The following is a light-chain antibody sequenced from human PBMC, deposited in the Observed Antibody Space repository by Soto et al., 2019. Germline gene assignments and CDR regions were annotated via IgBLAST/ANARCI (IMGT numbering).Light chain of an antibody. J-gene: IGKJ1*01. Sequence: EIVLTQSPGTLSLSPGERATLSCRAGQSVTSTFLAWYLQKPGQAPRLLIYGASARATGIPDRFSGSGSGTDFTLSISRLETEDFAVYYCQYSGSASGWTFGRGTRVEI. V-gene: IGKV3-20*01. CDR1: QSVTSTF. CDR3: QYSGSASGWT. CDR2: GAS.